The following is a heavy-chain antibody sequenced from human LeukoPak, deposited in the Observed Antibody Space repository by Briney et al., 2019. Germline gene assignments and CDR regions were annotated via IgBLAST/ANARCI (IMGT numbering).Heavy chain of an antibody. CDR3: ARYYYGSGRGANWFDP. Sequence: GESLQISCKGSGYSFTSYWIGWVRQMPGKGLEWMGIIYPGDSDTRYSPSFQGQVTLSADKSISTAYLQWSSLKASDTAMYYCARYYYGSGRGANWFDPWGQGTLVTVSS. J-gene: IGHJ5*02. CDR2: IYPGDSDT. CDR1: GYSFTSYW. V-gene: IGHV5-51*01. D-gene: IGHD3-10*01.